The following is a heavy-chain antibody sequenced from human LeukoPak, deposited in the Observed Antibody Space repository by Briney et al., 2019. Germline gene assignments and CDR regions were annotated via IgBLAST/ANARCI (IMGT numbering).Heavy chain of an antibody. Sequence: KESGPPLVKPTQTLTLTCTFSGFSLTTSGVGVGWIRQPPGKALEWLALIYGDDDKRYSPSLKTRLTITKDTSKNQVVLTMTDMDPVDTATYYCAHLKHIYLYPNFDYWGQGTLVTVSS. CDR1: GFSLTTSGVG. D-gene: IGHD2/OR15-2a*01. V-gene: IGHV2-5*02. CDR2: IYGDDDK. CDR3: AHLKHIYLYPNFDY. J-gene: IGHJ4*02.